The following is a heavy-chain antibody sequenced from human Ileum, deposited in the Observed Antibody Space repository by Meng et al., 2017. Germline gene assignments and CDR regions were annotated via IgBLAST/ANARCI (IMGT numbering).Heavy chain of an antibody. D-gene: IGHD2-15*01. CDR2: IHAGNGNR. Sequence: QVQLVQSGPDVKRPGASVKVCGKASGATLTSVVSHWVRQAPGQRLEWMGWIHAGNGNRKYSQKFQGRVTFTTDTSATTAYLDLSSLRSEDTAVYYCARDPSGGKFHYFDSWGQGTLVTVSS. CDR3: ARDPSGGKFHYFDS. V-gene: IGHV1-3*01. J-gene: IGHJ4*02. CDR1: GATLTSVV.